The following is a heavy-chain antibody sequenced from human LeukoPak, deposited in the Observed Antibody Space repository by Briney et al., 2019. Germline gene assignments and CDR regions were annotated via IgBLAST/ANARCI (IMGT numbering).Heavy chain of an antibody. CDR1: GGTFSSYA. CDR3: AIQDGPEYGASH. CDR2: IIPIFGTA. Sequence: SVKVSCKASGGTFSSYAISWVRQAPGQGLEWMGGIIPIFGTANYAQKFQGRVTITTDESTSTAYMELSSLRSEDTAVYYCAIQDGPEYGASHWGQGTLVTVSS. V-gene: IGHV1-69*05. J-gene: IGHJ1*01. D-gene: IGHD4-17*01.